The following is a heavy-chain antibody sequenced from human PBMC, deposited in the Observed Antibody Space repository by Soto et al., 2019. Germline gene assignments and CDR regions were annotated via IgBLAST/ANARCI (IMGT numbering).Heavy chain of an antibody. V-gene: IGHV4-59*01. CDR3: EREAWNGDYVDGMDV. CDR2: IYYSGST. D-gene: IGHD4-17*01. J-gene: IGHJ6*02. Sequence: PSETLSLTCTVSGGSISSYYWSWIRQPPGKGLEWIGYIYYSGSTNYNPSLKSRVTISVDTSKNQFSLKLSSVTAADTAVYYCEREAWNGDYVDGMDVWGQGTTVTVSS. CDR1: GGSISSYY.